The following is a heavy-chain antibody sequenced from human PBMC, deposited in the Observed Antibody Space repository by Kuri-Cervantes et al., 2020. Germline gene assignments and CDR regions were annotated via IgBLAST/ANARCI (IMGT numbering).Heavy chain of an antibody. V-gene: IGHV1-18*01. CDR2: ISAYNGNT. J-gene: IGHJ4*02. D-gene: IGHD6-13*01. CDR1: GYTFTGYG. Sequence: ASVKVSCKASGYTFTGYGISWVRQAPGQGLEWMGWISAYNGNTNYAQKLQGRVTMTTDTSTSTAYMELRSLRSDDTAVYYCARDRALGYSLDYWGQGPLVTVSS. CDR3: ARDRALGYSLDY.